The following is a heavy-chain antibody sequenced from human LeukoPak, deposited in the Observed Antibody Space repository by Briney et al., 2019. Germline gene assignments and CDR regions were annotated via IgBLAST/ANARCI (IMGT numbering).Heavy chain of an antibody. Sequence: SVKVSCKASGGTFSSYAISWVRQAPGQGLEWMGGIIPIFGTANYAQKFQGRVTITADESTSTAYMELSSLRSEDTAVYYCARLSTLGYCSGGICDNYYYYYGMDVWGKGTTVTVSS. CDR3: ARLSTLGYCSGGICDNYYYYYGMDV. J-gene: IGHJ6*04. D-gene: IGHD2-15*01. V-gene: IGHV1-69*13. CDR1: GGTFSSYA. CDR2: IIPIFGTA.